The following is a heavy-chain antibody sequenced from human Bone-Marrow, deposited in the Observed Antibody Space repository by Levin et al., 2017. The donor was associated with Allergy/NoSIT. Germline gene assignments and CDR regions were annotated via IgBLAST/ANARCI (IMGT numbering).Heavy chain of an antibody. Sequence: GGSLRLSCAASGFTFSSYEMNWVRQAPGKGLEWVSYISSSGSTIYYADSVKGRFTISRDNAKNSLYLQMNSLRAEDTAVYYCARIVLVVDADAFDIWGQGTMVTVSS. J-gene: IGHJ3*02. CDR2: ISSSGSTI. CDR3: ARIVLVVDADAFDI. V-gene: IGHV3-48*03. D-gene: IGHD2-8*02. CDR1: GFTFSSYE.